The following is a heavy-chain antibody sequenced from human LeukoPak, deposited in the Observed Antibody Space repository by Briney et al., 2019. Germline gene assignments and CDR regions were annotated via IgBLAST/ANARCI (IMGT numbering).Heavy chain of an antibody. J-gene: IGHJ4*02. V-gene: IGHV1-2*04. CDR2: INPNGDVT. Sequence: ASVKVSCKASGYTFRGYYVHWVRQAPGQGLEWMGWINPNGDVTNYAQNFQGWATLNRDTSISTAYMELSRLRSDDTAVYYCATGDYFDFWGQGTLVTVSS. CDR3: ATGDYFDF. CDR1: GYTFRGYY.